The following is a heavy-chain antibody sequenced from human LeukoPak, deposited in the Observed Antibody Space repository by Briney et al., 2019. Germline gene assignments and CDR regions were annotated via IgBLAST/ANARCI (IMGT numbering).Heavy chain of an antibody. CDR3: ARVLAAAGRRDALDI. D-gene: IGHD6-13*01. CDR2: MNPNSGNT. V-gene: IGHV1-8*03. Sequence: AXVKVSCKASGYTFTSYDINWVRQATGQGLEWMGWMNPNSGNTGYAQKFQGRVTITRNTSISTAYMELSSLRSEDTAVYYCARVLAAAGRRDALDIWGQGTMVTVSS. CDR1: GYTFTSYD. J-gene: IGHJ3*02.